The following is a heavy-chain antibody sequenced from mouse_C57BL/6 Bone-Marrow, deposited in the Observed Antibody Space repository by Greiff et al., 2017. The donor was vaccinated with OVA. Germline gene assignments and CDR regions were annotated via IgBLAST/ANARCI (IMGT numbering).Heavy chain of an antibody. D-gene: IGHD2-1*01. J-gene: IGHJ3*01. CDR1: GFNIKDDY. V-gene: IGHV14-4*01. CDR3: TPYGNYRGWFAY. Sequence: VQLQQSGAELVRPGASVKLSCTASGFNIKDDYMHWVKQRPEQGLEWIGWIDPENGDTEYASKFQGKATITADTSSNTAYLQLSSLTSEDTAVYYCTPYGNYRGWFAYWGQGTLVTVSA. CDR2: IDPENGDT.